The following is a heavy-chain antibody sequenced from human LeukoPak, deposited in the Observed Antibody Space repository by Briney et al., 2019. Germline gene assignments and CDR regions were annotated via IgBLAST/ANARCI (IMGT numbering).Heavy chain of an antibody. D-gene: IGHD6-13*01. V-gene: IGHV4-59*01. CDR2: IYYSGRT. CDR1: GDSISSYY. CDR3: ARVIAAAGHFDS. Sequence: SETLSLTCTVSGDSISSYYWSWIRQPPGKGLEWIGYIYYSGRTHYNPSLKSRVTISVDRSKNQFSLKLSSVTAADTAVYYCARVIAAAGHFDSWGQGTLVTVSS. J-gene: IGHJ5*01.